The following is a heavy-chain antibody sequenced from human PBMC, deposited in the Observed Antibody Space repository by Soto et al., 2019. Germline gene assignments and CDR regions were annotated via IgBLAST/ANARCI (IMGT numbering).Heavy chain of an antibody. CDR3: ASPVGQHLPPPGP. J-gene: IGHJ5*02. V-gene: IGHV3-11*06. CDR1: GFDFSDSY. Sequence: QVHLVESGGGLAKPGGSLRLSCAASGFDFSDSYMTWIRQAPGKGLEWVSWITATSGQTRYADSVKGRFTISRDNAKNSLSLQMNSLRPEDTAVYYCASPVGQHLPPPGPWGQGPLVVVSS. CDR2: ITATSGQT.